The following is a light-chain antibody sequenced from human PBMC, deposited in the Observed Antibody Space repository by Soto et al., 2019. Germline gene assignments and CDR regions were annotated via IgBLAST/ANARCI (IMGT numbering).Light chain of an antibody. CDR3: QQYYNWPRT. Sequence: EIVLTQSPGTLSLSPGERATLSCRASQSFSNNYLAWYQQKPGQAPRLLIYGASNRATGIPDRFSGTGSGTEFTLTINSLQAEDSAVYYCQQYYNWPRTFGQGTRLEI. V-gene: IGKV3-20*01. J-gene: IGKJ5*01. CDR2: GAS. CDR1: QSFSNNY.